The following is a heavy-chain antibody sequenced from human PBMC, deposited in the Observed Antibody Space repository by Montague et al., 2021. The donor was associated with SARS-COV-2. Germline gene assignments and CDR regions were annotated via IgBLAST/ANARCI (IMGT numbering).Heavy chain of an antibody. V-gene: IGHV4-34*01. CDR3: GRGRKVVPWFRYYDMDV. CDR2: ISHGGTT. Sequence: SDTLSLTCAVYDGSFSGYYWNWIRQPPGKGLEWIGEISHGGTTNXNPSLKSRATISLDKSKSQFSLKLTSVTAADTAIYYCGRGRKVVPWFRYYDMDVWGQGTTVTVSS. CDR1: DGSFSGYY. J-gene: IGHJ6*02. D-gene: IGHD1-14*01.